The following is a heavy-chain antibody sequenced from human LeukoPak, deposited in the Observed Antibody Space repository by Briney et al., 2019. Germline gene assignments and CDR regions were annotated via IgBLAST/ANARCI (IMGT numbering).Heavy chain of an antibody. CDR3: ARSSGYHDPLDI. V-gene: IGHV3-11*04. Sequence: PGGSLRLSCAASGFTFSDYYMTWIRQAPGKGLEWVSYISSSAVTIYYADSVKGRFTISRDNAENSLYLQMNSLRAEDSAMYFCARSSGYHDPLDIWGQGTMVTVSS. J-gene: IGHJ3*02. CDR1: GFTFSDYY. CDR2: ISSSAVTI. D-gene: IGHD3-22*01.